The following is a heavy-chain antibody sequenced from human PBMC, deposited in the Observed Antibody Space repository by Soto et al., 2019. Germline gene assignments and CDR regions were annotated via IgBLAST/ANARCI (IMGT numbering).Heavy chain of an antibody. J-gene: IGHJ6*02. D-gene: IGHD6-19*01. Sequence: QVQLVESGGGVVQPGRSLRLSCAASGFIFSSYGMHWVRQAPGKGLEWVAVISYDGSNKYYADSVKGRFTISRDNSKNTLYLQMNSLRAEDTAVYYCAKVTVAGTDSYYYYGMDVWGQGTTVTVSS. V-gene: IGHV3-30*18. CDR1: GFIFSSYG. CDR3: AKVTVAGTDSYYYYGMDV. CDR2: ISYDGSNK.